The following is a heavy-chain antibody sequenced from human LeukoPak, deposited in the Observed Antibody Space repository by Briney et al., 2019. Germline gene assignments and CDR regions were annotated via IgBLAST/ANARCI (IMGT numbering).Heavy chain of an antibody. CDR3: AREGAARPGFDY. CDR2: IYISGST. D-gene: IGHD6-6*01. Sequence: PSETLSLTCTVSGGSISSYYWNWIRQPAGKGLECIARIYISGSTNYNPPLKSRVTLSIDTSKNQFSLNLRSVTAADTAVYYCAREGAARPGFDYWGQGILVTVSS. V-gene: IGHV4-4*07. J-gene: IGHJ4*02. CDR1: GGSISSYY.